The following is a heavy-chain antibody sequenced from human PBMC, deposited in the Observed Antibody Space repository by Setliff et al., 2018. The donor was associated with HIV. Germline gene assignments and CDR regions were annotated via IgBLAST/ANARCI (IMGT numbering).Heavy chain of an antibody. CDR3: ARDRSKYGTGSSAYNWFDP. D-gene: IGHD3-16*01. CDR2: IYSNGRT. Sequence: SETLSLTCTVSGGSITSGSYYWSWIRQPAGKGLEWIGRIYSNGRTTHNPSLKSRVTISRDTSENQFSLRLSAVTAADTAVYFCARDRSKYGTGSSAYNWFDPWGLGTLVTVSS. CDR1: GGSITSGSYY. J-gene: IGHJ5*02. V-gene: IGHV4-61*02.